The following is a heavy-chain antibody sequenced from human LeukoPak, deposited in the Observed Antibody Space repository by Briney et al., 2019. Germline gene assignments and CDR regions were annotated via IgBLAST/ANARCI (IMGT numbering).Heavy chain of an antibody. CDR1: GGSISSYY. J-gene: IGHJ3*02. CDR3: AKSNGYGLVDI. V-gene: IGHV4-59*08. Sequence: PSETLSLTCTVSGGSISSYYWSWIRQPPGRGLEWIGYIYYSGSTNYNPSLKSRVTISVDTSRNQFSLKLNSVTAADTAVYYCAKSNGYGLVDIWGQGTMVTVSS. D-gene: IGHD3-10*01. CDR2: IYYSGST.